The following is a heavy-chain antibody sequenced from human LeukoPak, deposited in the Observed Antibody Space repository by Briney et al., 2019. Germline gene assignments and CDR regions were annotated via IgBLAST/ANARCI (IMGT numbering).Heavy chain of an antibody. CDR1: GFTFSSYG. CDR2: ISYDGSNK. V-gene: IGHV3-30*18. D-gene: IGHD3-10*01. Sequence: GGSLRLSCAASGFTFSSYGMHWVRQAPGKGLEWVAVISYDGSNKYYADSVKGRFTISRDNSKNTLYLQMNSLRAEDTAVYYCVKPSIPYGSGSYYFDYWGQGTLVTVSS. J-gene: IGHJ4*02. CDR3: VKPSIPYGSGSYYFDY.